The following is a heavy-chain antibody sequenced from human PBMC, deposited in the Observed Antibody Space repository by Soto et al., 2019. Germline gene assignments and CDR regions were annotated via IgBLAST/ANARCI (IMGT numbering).Heavy chain of an antibody. CDR3: ARWRWVRGPGKYYLDS. Sequence: QVQFVQSGAEVRKPGASVKVSCKASGYTFTNYAVYWVRQAPGQRLEWLGWINAGNSDTKYSQNFQGRVTITRDISASTTYMELGSLTSEDTAVYYCARWRWVRGPGKYYLDSWGQGSLVTVSS. J-gene: IGHJ5*01. CDR2: INAGNSDT. D-gene: IGHD3-10*01. CDR1: GYTFTNYA. V-gene: IGHV1-3*01.